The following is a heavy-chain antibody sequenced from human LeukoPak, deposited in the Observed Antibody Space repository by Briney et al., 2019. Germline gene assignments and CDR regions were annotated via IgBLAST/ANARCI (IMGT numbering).Heavy chain of an antibody. D-gene: IGHD3-3*01. J-gene: IGHJ4*02. CDR2: IKEDGTQK. V-gene: IGHV3-7*01. CDR1: GFTFNKSW. Sequence: GGSLRLSCAASGFTFNKSWMSWVRQAPGKGPEWVANIKEDGTQKYYVDSVRGRFTISRDNAENSLYLQMNSLRAEDTAVYCCAKGHSFGVVIGYWGQGTLVTVSS. CDR3: AKGHSFGVVIGY.